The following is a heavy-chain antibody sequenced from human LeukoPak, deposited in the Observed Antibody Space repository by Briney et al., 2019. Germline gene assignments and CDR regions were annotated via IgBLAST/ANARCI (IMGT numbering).Heavy chain of an antibody. CDR3: LGRPPRIAAAGIGLDY. CDR2: IYSGGST. CDR1: GFTVRSNY. J-gene: IGHJ4*02. V-gene: IGHV3-66*01. D-gene: IGHD6-13*01. Sequence: AGGSLRLSCAGSGFTVRSNYMSWVRQAPGKGLEWVSVIYSGGSTYYADSVKGRFTISRDNSKNTLYLQMNSLRAEDTAVYYCLGRPPRIAAAGIGLDYWGQGTLVTVSS.